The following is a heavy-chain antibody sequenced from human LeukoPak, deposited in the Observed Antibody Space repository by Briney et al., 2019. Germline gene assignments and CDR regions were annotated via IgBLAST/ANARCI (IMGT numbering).Heavy chain of an antibody. CDR3: ARDRVAVAAQLGYMDV. J-gene: IGHJ6*03. D-gene: IGHD6-19*01. Sequence: GGSLRLSCAASGLTVSSNCMSWVRQAPGKGLEWVSSISSSSSYIYYADSVKGRFTISRDNAKNSLYLQMNSLRAEDTAVYYCARDRVAVAAQLGYMDVWGKGTTVTISS. CDR1: GLTVSSNC. V-gene: IGHV3-21*01. CDR2: ISSSSSYI.